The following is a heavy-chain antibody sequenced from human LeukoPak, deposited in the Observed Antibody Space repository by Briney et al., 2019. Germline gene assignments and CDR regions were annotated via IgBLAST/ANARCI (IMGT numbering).Heavy chain of an antibody. J-gene: IGHJ4*02. CDR3: ARGTTVTTPDY. CDR2: IYYSGST. V-gene: IGHV4-59*08. CDR1: GGSISSYY. Sequence: PSETLSLTCTVSGGSISSYYWSWIRQPPGKGLEWIGYIYYSGSTNYNHSLKSRVTISIDTSKNQFSLKLSSVAAADTAVYYCARGTTVTTPDYWGQGTLVTVSS. D-gene: IGHD4-17*01.